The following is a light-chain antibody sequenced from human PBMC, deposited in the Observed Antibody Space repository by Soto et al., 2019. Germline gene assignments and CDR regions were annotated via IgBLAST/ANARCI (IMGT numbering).Light chain of an antibody. Sequence: EVLMTQSPATLSVSPGDRATLSCRASQSIKSNLAWYQQHTGQAPRLLIYAASTRATAVPERLSGSGYGTDLTITISRMEHEDVEAYYCQKYNSDTLTFGGGTKVDIK. CDR3: QKYNSDTLT. CDR1: QSIKSN. CDR2: AAS. J-gene: IGKJ4*01. V-gene: IGKV3-15*01.